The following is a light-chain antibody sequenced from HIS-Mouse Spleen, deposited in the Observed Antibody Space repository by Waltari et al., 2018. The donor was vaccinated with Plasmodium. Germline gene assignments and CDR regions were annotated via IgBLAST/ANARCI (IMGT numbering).Light chain of an antibody. J-gene: IGKJ4*01. CDR1: QSVSSY. V-gene: IGKV3-11*01. CDR2: DAS. Sequence: EIVLTQSPAPLSLSPGARATLSCRARQSVSSYLAWYQQKPGQAPRPLIYDASNRATGIPARFSGSGSGTDFTLTISSLEPEDFAVYYCQQRSNWPRVLTFGGGTKVEIK. CDR3: QQRSNWPRVLT.